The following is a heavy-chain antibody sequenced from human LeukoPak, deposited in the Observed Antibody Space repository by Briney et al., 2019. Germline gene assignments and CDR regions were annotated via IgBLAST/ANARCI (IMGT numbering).Heavy chain of an antibody. CDR2: INHSGST. J-gene: IGHJ4*02. Sequence: SETLSLTCAVYGGSFSGYYWSWIRQPPGKGLEWIGEINHSGSTNYNPSLKSRVTISVDTSKNQFSLKLSSVTAADTAVYYCARKPRYSSSWYLVSTGSVRRESECFDYWGQGTLVTVSS. V-gene: IGHV4-34*01. CDR3: ARKPRYSSSWYLVSTGSVRRESECFDY. CDR1: GGSFSGYY. D-gene: IGHD6-13*01.